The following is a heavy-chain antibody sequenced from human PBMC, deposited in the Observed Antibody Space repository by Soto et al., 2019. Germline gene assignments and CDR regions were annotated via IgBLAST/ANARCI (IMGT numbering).Heavy chain of an antibody. Sequence: GASVKVSCKASGYTFTSYDINWVRQATGQGLEWMGWMNTNSGNTGYAQKFQGRVTMTRNTSISTAYMELSSLRSEDTAVYYCAREGSGVEMASIDYWGQGTLVTVSS. CDR2: MNTNSGNT. CDR3: AREGSGVEMASIDY. D-gene: IGHD2-8*02. V-gene: IGHV1-8*01. J-gene: IGHJ4*02. CDR1: GYTFTSYD.